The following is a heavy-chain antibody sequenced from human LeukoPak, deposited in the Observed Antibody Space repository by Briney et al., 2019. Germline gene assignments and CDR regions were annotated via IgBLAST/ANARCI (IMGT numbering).Heavy chain of an antibody. V-gene: IGHV4-4*07. CDR3: ARVVSGSYRFYYYYMDV. Sequence: PSETLSLTCTVSGGSISSYYWSWIRQPAGKGLEWIGRIYTSGSTNYNPSLKSRVTMSVDAPKNQFSLKLSSVTAADTAVYYCARVVSGSYRFYYYYMDVWGKGTTVTVSS. CDR2: IYTSGST. D-gene: IGHD1-26*01. CDR1: GGSISSYY. J-gene: IGHJ6*03.